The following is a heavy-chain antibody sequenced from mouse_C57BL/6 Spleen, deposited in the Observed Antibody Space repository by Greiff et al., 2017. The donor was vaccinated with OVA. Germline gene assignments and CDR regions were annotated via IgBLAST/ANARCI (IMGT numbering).Heavy chain of an antibody. Sequence: QVQLQQPGAELVKPGASVKLSCTASGYTFTSYWMHWVKQRPGQGLEWIGMIHPNSGSTNYNEKFKSKATLTVDKSYGTAYMQLSSLTSEDSAVYYCARSGYYYGSRNYAMDYWGQGTSVTVSS. CDR3: ARSGYYYGSRNYAMDY. CDR2: IHPNSGST. J-gene: IGHJ4*01. CDR1: GYTFTSYW. V-gene: IGHV1-64*01. D-gene: IGHD1-1*01.